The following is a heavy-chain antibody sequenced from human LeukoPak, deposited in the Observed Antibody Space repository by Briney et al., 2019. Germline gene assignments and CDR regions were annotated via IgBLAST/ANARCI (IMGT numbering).Heavy chain of an antibody. CDR3: ARWFTITSGDYDILTSSYHRGMDV. J-gene: IGHJ6*02. CDR2: INPNSGGT. CDR1: GYAFTGYN. D-gene: IGHD3-9*01. Sequence: ASVCLSRKASGYAFTGYNIHWVRQAPGQGLEWMGWINPNSGGTNYAQKFQGRVTMTRDMSIGTAYMELSRLTSDDPAVYYCARWFTITSGDYDILTSSYHRGMDVWGQ. V-gene: IGHV1-2*02.